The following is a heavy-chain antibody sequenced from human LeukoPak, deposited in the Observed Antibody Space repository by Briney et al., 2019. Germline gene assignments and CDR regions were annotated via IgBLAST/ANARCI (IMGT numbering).Heavy chain of an antibody. Sequence: GASVKVSCEASGYTFTGYYMHWVRQAPGQGLEWMGWINPNSGGTNYAQKFQGRVTMTRDTSISTAYMELSRLRSDDTAVYYCARAGYCSSTSCYAVGDFDYWGQGTLVTVSS. CDR1: GYTFTGYY. D-gene: IGHD2-2*03. CDR3: ARAGYCSSTSCYAVGDFDY. V-gene: IGHV1-2*02. J-gene: IGHJ4*02. CDR2: INPNSGGT.